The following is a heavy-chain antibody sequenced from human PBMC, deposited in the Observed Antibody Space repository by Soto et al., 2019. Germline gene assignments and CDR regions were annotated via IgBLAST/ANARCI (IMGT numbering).Heavy chain of an antibody. CDR2: IYYSGST. Sequence: QLQLQESGPGLVKPSETLSLTCTVSGGSISSSSYYWGWIRQPPGKGLEWIGSIYYSGSTYYNPSLRSRVTISVDTSKNQFSLRLSAVTAADTAVYYCARRSAVEWLATKGWFDPWGQGTLVTVSS. CDR1: GGSISSSSYY. J-gene: IGHJ5*02. CDR3: ARRSAVEWLATKGWFDP. V-gene: IGHV4-39*01. D-gene: IGHD6-19*01.